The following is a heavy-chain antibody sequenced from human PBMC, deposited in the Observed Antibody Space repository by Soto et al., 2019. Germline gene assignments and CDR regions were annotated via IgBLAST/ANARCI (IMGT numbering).Heavy chain of an antibody. D-gene: IGHD2-8*02. CDR3: TRDLNHDTGP. Sequence: EVQLVESGGGLVQPGGSLRLSCAASGFTFSGYWMTWVRQAPGKGLEGVANISPDGSEEYYVYSVKGRFTISRDNAKNSVYLQMNSLRGEDTALYYCTRDLNHDTGPWGQGTQVTVSS. CDR1: GFTFSGYW. V-gene: IGHV3-7*04. CDR2: ISPDGSEE. J-gene: IGHJ5*02.